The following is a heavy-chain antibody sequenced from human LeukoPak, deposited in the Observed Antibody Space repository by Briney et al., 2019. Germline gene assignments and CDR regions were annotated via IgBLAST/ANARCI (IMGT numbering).Heavy chain of an antibody. Sequence: AGSLRLSCAASGFAFNDYWMNWVRQVPGKGLMWVALINSDGTRTTYADPVKGRFTVSRDNAKNTLYLQMTRLRGEDTAVYYCARDRSRWSIAPDADVWGQGTPVTVSS. V-gene: IGHV3-74*01. CDR2: INSDGTRT. CDR1: GFAFNDYW. D-gene: IGHD2-15*01. CDR3: ARDRSRWSIAPDADV. J-gene: IGHJ6*02.